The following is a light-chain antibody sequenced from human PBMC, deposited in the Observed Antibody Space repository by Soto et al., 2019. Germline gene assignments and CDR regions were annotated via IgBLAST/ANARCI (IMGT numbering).Light chain of an antibody. V-gene: IGLV2-14*01. CDR3: SSYTSSSTPLYV. Sequence: QSVLTRPASVSGSPGQSITISCTGTSSDVGGYNYVSWYQQHPGKAPKLMIYDVSNRPSGVSNRFSGSKSGNTASLTISGLQAEEEADYYCSSYTSSSTPLYVFGTGTKVTVL. J-gene: IGLJ1*01. CDR2: DVS. CDR1: SSDVGGYNY.